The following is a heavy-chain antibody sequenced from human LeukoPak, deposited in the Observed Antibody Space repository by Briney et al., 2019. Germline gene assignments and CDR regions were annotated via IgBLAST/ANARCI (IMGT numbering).Heavy chain of an antibody. CDR1: GGSFSGYY. CDR3: ARGSGAWFDP. V-gene: IGHV4-34*01. CDR2: INHSGST. Sequence: SETLSLTCAVYGGSFSGYYWSWIRQPPGKGLEWIGEINHSGSTNYNPSLKSRVTISVDTSKNQFSPKLSSVTAADTAVYYCARGSGAWFDPWGQGTLVTVSS. J-gene: IGHJ5*02. D-gene: IGHD3-10*01.